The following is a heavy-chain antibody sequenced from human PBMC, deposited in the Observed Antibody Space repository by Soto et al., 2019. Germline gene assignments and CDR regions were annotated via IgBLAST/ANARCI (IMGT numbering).Heavy chain of an antibody. V-gene: IGHV4-30-4*01. CDR2: IYVTGTT. Sequence: QVQLQESGPGLVKPSQTLSLTCNVSGGSINHGDYYWSWVRQSPEKGLEWIGYIYVTGTTYYNPSVKSRVTISVDRSRGQFSLRLTSVTAEDTAVYFCARLYGSYIW. CDR1: GGSINHGDYY. D-gene: IGHD1-26*01. CDR3: ARLYGSYI. J-gene: IGHJ3*02.